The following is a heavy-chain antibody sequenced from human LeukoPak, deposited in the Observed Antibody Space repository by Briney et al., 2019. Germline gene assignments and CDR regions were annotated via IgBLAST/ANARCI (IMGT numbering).Heavy chain of an antibody. V-gene: IGHV5-51*01. CDR1: GYSFTSYW. CDR3: ARQADSSGWYPAYYFDY. CDR2: IYPGDSDT. Sequence: GESLKISCKGSGYSFTSYWIGWVRQMPGKGLEWMGIIYPGDSDTRYSPSFQGQVTISADKSISTAYLQWSSLEASDTAMCYCARQADSSGWYPAYYFDYWGQGTLVTVSS. J-gene: IGHJ4*02. D-gene: IGHD6-19*01.